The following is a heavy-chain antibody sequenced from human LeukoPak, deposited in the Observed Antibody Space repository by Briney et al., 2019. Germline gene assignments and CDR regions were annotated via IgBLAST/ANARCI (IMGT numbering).Heavy chain of an antibody. CDR1: GGSISSYY. Sequence: PSETLSLTCTVSGGSISSYYWSWIRQPPGKGLEWIGYIYYSGSTNYNPSLKSRVTISVDTSKNQFSLKLSSVTAADTAVYFCARHKGAYSSTWYFAFDIWGQGTMVTVSS. V-gene: IGHV4-59*08. D-gene: IGHD6-13*01. CDR2: IYYSGST. J-gene: IGHJ3*02. CDR3: ARHKGAYSSTWYFAFDI.